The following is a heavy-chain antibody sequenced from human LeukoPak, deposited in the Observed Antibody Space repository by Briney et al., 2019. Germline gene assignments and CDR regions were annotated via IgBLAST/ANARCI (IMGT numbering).Heavy chain of an antibody. CDR3: ARDRVLAAAGTNWFDP. V-gene: IGHV1-69*04. CDR1: GGTFSSYA. Sequence: ASVKVSCKASGGTFSSYAISWVRQAPGQGLEWMGRIIPILGIANYAQEFQGRVTITADKSTSTAYMELSSLRSEDTAVYYCARDRVLAAAGTNWFDPWGQGTLVTVSS. CDR2: IIPILGIA. J-gene: IGHJ5*02. D-gene: IGHD6-13*01.